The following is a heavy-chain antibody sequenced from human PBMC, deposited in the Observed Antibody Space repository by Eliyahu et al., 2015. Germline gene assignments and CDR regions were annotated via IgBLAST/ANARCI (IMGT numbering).Heavy chain of an antibody. CDR1: SSYG. D-gene: IGHD3-3*01. Sequence: SSYGMHWVRQAPGKGLEWVAVISYDGSNKYYADSVKGRFTISRDNSKNTLYLQMNSLRAEDTAVYYCAKDSRPNYYDFWSGYNSGGWFDPWGQGTLVTVSS. CDR3: AKDSRPNYYDFWSGYNSGGWFDP. CDR2: ISYDGSNK. J-gene: IGHJ5*02. V-gene: IGHV3-30*18.